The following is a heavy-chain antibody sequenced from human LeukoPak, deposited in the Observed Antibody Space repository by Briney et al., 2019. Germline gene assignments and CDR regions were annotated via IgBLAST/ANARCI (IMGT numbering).Heavy chain of an antibody. D-gene: IGHD3-22*01. CDR3: ARAPITMIVAYY. CDR1: GGSISSGDYY. V-gene: IGHV4-30-4*01. CDR2: IYYSGST. Sequence: PSGTLSLTCTVSGGSISSGDYYWGWIRQPPGKGLEWIGYIYYSGSTYYNPSLKSRVTISVDTSKNQFSLKLSSVTAADTAVYYCARAPITMIVAYYWGQGTLVTVSS. J-gene: IGHJ4*02.